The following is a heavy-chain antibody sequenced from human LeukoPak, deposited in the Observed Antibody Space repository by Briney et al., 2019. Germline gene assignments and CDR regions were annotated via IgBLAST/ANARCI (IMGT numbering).Heavy chain of an antibody. CDR3: ARDRGDDAFDI. CDR2: IYHSGST. J-gene: IGHJ3*02. V-gene: IGHV4-30-2*01. D-gene: IGHD3-10*01. CDR1: GVSISSGGYS. Sequence: SQTLSLTCAVSGVSISSGGYSWSWIRQPPGKGLEWIGYIYHSGSTYYNPSLKSRVTISVDRSKNQFSLKLSSVTAADTAVYYCARDRGDDAFDIWGQGTMVTVSS.